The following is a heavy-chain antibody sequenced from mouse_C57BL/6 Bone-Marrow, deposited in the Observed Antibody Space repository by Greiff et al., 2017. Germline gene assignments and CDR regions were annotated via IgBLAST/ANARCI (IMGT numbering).Heavy chain of an antibody. V-gene: IGHV1-82*01. Sequence: VQLQQSGPELVKPGASVKISCKASGYAFSSSWMNWVKQRPGKGLEWIGRIYPGDGDTNYNGKFKGKATLTADKSSSTAYMQLSSLTSEDSAVSFCDYDEGDAMDYWGQGTSVTVSS. CDR2: IYPGDGDT. CDR3: DYDEGDAMDY. D-gene: IGHD2-4*01. J-gene: IGHJ4*01. CDR1: GYAFSSSW.